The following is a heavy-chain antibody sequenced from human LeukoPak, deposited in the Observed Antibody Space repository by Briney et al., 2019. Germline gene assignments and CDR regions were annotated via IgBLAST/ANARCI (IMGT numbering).Heavy chain of an antibody. CDR3: ARATVTIFGVVIIRSASNWFDP. D-gene: IGHD3-3*01. J-gene: IGHJ5*02. CDR1: GGSFSGYY. V-gene: IGHV4-34*01. Sequence: TSETLSLTCAVYGGSFSGYYWSWIRQPPGKGLEWIGEINHSGSTNYNPSLKSRVTISVDTSKNQFSLKLSSVTAADTAVYYCARATVTIFGVVIIRSASNWFDPWGQGTLVTVSS. CDR2: INHSGST.